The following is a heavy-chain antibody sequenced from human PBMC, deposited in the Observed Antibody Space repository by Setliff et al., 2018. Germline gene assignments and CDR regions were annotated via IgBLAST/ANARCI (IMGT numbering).Heavy chain of an antibody. Sequence: SETLSLTCTVSGGSINNYYWSWIRQSPGKGLEWIGYIQTSGTTNYNPSLKSRVTIPVDTSKNQFSLKLSFVTAADTAVYYCARARYCSGGGCYWTWLDSWAQGTLVTVSS. CDR1: GGSINNYY. V-gene: IGHV4-4*08. CDR2: IQTSGTT. J-gene: IGHJ5*01. CDR3: ARARYCSGGGCYWTWLDS. D-gene: IGHD2-8*02.